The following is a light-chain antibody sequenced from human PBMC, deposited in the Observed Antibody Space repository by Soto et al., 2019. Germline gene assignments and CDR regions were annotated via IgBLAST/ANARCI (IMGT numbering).Light chain of an antibody. V-gene: IGKV1-39*01. CDR2: AAS. J-gene: IGKJ1*01. CDR1: QSISSY. Sequence: DIQMTQSPSSLSASVGDRVTITCRASQSISSYLNWYQQKPGKAPKLLIYAASSLQSGVPSRFSGSGSGTEFTLTISSLQPDDFATYYCQHYNTYPWTFGHGTKVDIK. CDR3: QHYNTYPWT.